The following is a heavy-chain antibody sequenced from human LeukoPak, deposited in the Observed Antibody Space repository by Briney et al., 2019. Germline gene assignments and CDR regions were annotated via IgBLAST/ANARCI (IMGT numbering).Heavy chain of an antibody. D-gene: IGHD6-19*01. CDR2: MNPNSGNT. J-gene: IGHJ6*03. CDR1: GYTFTSYD. CDR3: ARGWEQWLVLRYYYMDV. V-gene: IGHV1-8*01. Sequence: GASVKVSCKASGYTFTSYDINWVRQATGQGLEWMGWMNPNSGNTGYAQKFQGRVTMTRNTSISTAYMELSSLRSEDTAVYYCARGWEQWLVLRYYYMDVWGKGTTVTVS.